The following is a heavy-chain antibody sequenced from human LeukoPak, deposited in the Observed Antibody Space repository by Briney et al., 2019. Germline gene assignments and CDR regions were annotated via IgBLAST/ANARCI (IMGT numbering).Heavy chain of an antibody. CDR1: GFTFSDYY. V-gene: IGHV3-23*01. D-gene: IGHD6-6*01. CDR3: AKKVGLVSAPLYYFDL. J-gene: IGHJ4*02. CDR2: TSGPGGSR. Sequence: GGSLRLSCAASGFTFSDYYMSWIRQAPGKGLEWVSATSGPGGSRDYADSVKGRFTISRDNSKNTLYLQMNSLRAEDTAIYYCAKKVGLVSAPLYYFDLWGQGTLVTVSS.